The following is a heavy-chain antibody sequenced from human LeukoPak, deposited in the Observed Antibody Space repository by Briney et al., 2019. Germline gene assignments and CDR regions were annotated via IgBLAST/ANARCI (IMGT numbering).Heavy chain of an antibody. V-gene: IGHV4-34*01. CDR3: GTMDYGGNYIDY. J-gene: IGHJ4*02. Sequence: SETLSLTCAVYGGSFSGYYWSWIRQPPGKGLEWIGEINHSGSTNYNPSLKSRVAISVDTSKNQFSLKLSSVTAADTAVYYCGTMDYGGNYIDYWGQGTLVTVSS. D-gene: IGHD4-23*01. CDR2: INHSGST. CDR1: GGSFSGYY.